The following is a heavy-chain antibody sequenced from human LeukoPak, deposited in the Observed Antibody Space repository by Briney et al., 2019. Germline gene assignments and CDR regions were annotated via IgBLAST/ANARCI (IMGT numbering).Heavy chain of an antibody. J-gene: IGHJ4*02. D-gene: IGHD1-26*01. Sequence: PSETLSLTCTVSGYSISSGYYWGWIRQPPGKGLEWIGSIYHSGSTYYNPSLKSRVTISVDTSKNQFSLKLSSVTAADTAVYYCARGVVGAMAYAYWGQGTLVTVSS. V-gene: IGHV4-38-2*02. CDR2: IYHSGST. CDR1: GYSISSGYY. CDR3: ARGVVGAMAYAY.